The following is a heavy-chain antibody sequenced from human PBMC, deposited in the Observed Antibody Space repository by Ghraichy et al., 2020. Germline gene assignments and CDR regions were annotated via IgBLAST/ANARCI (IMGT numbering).Heavy chain of an antibody. Sequence: SETLSLTCAVSGYSISSGYYCGWIRQPPGKGLEWIGSFFQRGSTHYNPSLKSRVTISVDTSKNQFSLMLSSLTAADTAVYYCAREKVRGVIIPSPDAFDMWGQGTMVTVSS. CDR3: AREKVRGVIIPSPDAFDM. CDR1: GYSISSGYY. V-gene: IGHV4-38-2*02. D-gene: IGHD3-10*01. CDR2: FFQRGST. J-gene: IGHJ3*02.